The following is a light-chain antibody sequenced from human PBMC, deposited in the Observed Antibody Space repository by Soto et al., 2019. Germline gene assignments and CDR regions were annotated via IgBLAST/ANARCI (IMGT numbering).Light chain of an antibody. Sequence: SYELTQPPSVSVSPGQTARITCSGDALPKQYAYWYQQKPGQAPVLVIYKDSERPSGIPERFSGSSSGTTVTLTISGVQAEDEADYYCSSYTSSSTPYVFGTGTKLTVL. J-gene: IGLJ1*01. CDR2: KDS. CDR1: ALPKQY. V-gene: IGLV3-25*03. CDR3: SSYTSSSTPYV.